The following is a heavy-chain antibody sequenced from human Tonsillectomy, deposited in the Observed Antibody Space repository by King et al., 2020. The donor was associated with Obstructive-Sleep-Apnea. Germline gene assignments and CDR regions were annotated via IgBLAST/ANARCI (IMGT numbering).Heavy chain of an antibody. CDR1: GFTFNSYG. V-gene: IGHV3-30*18. D-gene: IGHD1-26*01. Sequence: VQLVESGGGVVQPGRSLRLSCATSGFTFNSYGMHWVRQAPGKGLAWVAIISYDGSNKYYADSVKGRFTISRDNSKNTLYLQMDSLRPEDTAVYYCAKDASVFIVGATGYFDYWGQGTLVTVSS. CDR2: ISYDGSNK. CDR3: AKDASVFIVGATGYFDY. J-gene: IGHJ4*02.